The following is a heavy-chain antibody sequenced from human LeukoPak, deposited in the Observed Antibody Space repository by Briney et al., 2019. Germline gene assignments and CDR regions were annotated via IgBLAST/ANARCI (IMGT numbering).Heavy chain of an antibody. Sequence: ASVKVSCKTSGGSFSNYAFSWVRQAPGQGLEWMGGFIPIFGATNYAQKFQGRVTFTADESTGTAYMELNSLRSDDTALYYCARGGMTTTLTWSGNAFNIWGQGTMIIVSS. CDR1: GGSFSNYA. V-gene: IGHV1-69*01. D-gene: IGHD5-24*01. CDR2: FIPIFGAT. CDR3: ARGGMTTTLTWSGNAFNI. J-gene: IGHJ3*02.